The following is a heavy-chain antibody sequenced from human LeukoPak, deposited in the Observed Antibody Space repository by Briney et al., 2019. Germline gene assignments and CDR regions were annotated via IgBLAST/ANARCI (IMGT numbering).Heavy chain of an antibody. CDR3: ARNTRSTEYYYGSGSYYSYYFDY. D-gene: IGHD3-10*01. CDR2: INRNGGST. CDR1: RFTFDDYG. V-gene: IGHV3-20*04. J-gene: IGHJ4*02. Sequence: GSLRLSCAASRFTFDDYGMSWVRQAPGKGLECVSGINRNGGSTGYADSVKGRFTISRDNAKNSLYLQMNSLRAEDTALYYCARNTRSTEYYYGSGSYYSYYFDYWGQGTLVTVSS.